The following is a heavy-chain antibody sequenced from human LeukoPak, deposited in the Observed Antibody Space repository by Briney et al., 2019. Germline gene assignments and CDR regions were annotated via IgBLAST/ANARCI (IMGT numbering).Heavy chain of an antibody. CDR1: GFTFDDYA. CDR3: VKDMDINYYGSGSPFDY. D-gene: IGHD3-10*01. Sequence: GGPLRLSRAASGFTFDDYAMHWVRQAPGKGLEWVSLISWDGGSTYYADSVRGRFTISRDNSKNSLYLQMNSLRAEDTALYYCVKDMDINYYGSGSPFDYWGQGTLVTVSS. CDR2: ISWDGGST. V-gene: IGHV3-43D*03. J-gene: IGHJ4*02.